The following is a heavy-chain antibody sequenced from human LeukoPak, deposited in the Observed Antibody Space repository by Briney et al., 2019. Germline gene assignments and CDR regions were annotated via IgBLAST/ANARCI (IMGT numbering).Heavy chain of an antibody. V-gene: IGHV3-30*02. Sequence: GGSLRLSCAASGFTFSSYGMHWVRQAPGKGLEWVAFIRYDGSNKYYADSVKGRFTISRDNSKNTLYLQMNSLRAEDTAVYYCARDTEDSSGFQGDLWGQGTLVTVSS. CDR1: GFTFSSYG. J-gene: IGHJ4*02. CDR2: IRYDGSNK. D-gene: IGHD3-22*01. CDR3: ARDTEDSSGFQGDL.